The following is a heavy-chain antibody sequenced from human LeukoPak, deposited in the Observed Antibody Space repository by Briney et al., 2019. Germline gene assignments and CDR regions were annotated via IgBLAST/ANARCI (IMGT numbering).Heavy chain of an antibody. V-gene: IGHV4-59*01. Sequence: SETLSLTCTVSGGSISSYYWSWIRQPPGKGLEWIGYIYYSGSTNCNPSLKSRVTISVDTSKNQFSLKLSSVTAADTAVYYCARAPGYCSGGSCYEQNNWFDPWGQGTLVTVSS. J-gene: IGHJ5*02. CDR3: ARAPGYCSGGSCYEQNNWFDP. CDR1: GGSISSYY. CDR2: IYYSGST. D-gene: IGHD2-15*01.